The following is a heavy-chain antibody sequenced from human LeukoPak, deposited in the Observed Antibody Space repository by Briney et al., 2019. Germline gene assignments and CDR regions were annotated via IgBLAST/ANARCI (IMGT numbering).Heavy chain of an antibody. J-gene: IGHJ4*02. CDR1: GFTFSSYA. V-gene: IGHV3-30*04. D-gene: IGHD3-10*01. CDR2: ISYDGSNK. Sequence: PGGSLRLSCAASGFTFSSYAMHWVRQAPGKGLEWVAVISYDGSNKFYADSVKGRFTISRDNSKNTLYLQMNSLRAEDTAVYYCAKEGLYGSGSYDWVDWGQGTLVTVSS. CDR3: AKEGLYGSGSYDWVD.